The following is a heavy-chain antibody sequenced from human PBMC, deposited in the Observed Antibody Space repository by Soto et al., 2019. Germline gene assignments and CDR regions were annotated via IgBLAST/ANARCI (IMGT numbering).Heavy chain of an antibody. D-gene: IGHD3-22*01. CDR1: GGTFSSYT. CDR2: IIPILGIA. Sequence: SVKVSCKASGGTFSSYTISWVRQAPGQGLEWMGRIIPILGIANYAQKLQGRVTMTTDTSTSTAYMELRSLRSDDTAVYYCARDLPPYYYYDSSGYLYYGMDVWGQGTTVTVSS. J-gene: IGHJ6*02. V-gene: IGHV1-69*04. CDR3: ARDLPPYYYYDSSGYLYYGMDV.